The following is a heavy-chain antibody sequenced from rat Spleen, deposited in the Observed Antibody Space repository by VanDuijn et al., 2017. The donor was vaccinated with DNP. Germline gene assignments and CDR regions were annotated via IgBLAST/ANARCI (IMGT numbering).Heavy chain of an antibody. D-gene: IGHD1-7*01. J-gene: IGHJ2*01. CDR1: GFTFSNYG. CDR3: VRYTTGIVFDY. V-gene: IGHV5-20*01. CDR2: ITYDGGNT. Sequence: EVQLVESGGGLVQPGRSLKLSCAASGFTFSNYGMAWVRQAPTKGLEWVAYITYDGGNTYYGDSVKGRFTVSRDNPKSSLYLQMDSLRSEDTATYYCVRYTTGIVFDYWGQGVMVTVSS.